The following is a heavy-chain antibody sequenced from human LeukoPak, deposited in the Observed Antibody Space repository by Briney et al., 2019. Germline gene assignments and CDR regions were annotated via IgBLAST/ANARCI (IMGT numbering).Heavy chain of an antibody. CDR1: GFTFGDYA. Sequence: GGSLRLSCTGSGFTFGDYAMNWVRQAPGKGLEWVGFIRGKNYGGTTEYAASVKGRFTISRDDSRSIAYLQMNSLKTEDTAVYYCTRVIVATKDYWGQGTLVTVSS. D-gene: IGHD5-12*01. J-gene: IGHJ4*02. CDR2: IRGKNYGGTT. V-gene: IGHV3-49*04. CDR3: TRVIVATKDY.